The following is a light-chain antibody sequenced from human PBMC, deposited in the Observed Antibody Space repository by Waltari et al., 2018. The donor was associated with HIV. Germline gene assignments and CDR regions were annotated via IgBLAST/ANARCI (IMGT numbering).Light chain of an antibody. Sequence: QSALTQPASVSGSPGQSITISCTGTSSDVGGYNYVSWYQQHPGKAPKLMIYEVSNRHSGVSNRFSGSKSGNTASLTISGLQAEDEADYYCSSYTSSNTLVVFGGGTKLTVL. J-gene: IGLJ2*01. CDR1: SSDVGGYNY. CDR3: SSYTSSNTLVV. V-gene: IGLV2-14*01. CDR2: EVS.